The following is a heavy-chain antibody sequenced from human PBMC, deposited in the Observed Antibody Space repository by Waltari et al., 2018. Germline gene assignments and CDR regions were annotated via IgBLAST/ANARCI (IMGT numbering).Heavy chain of an antibody. D-gene: IGHD6-13*01. Sequence: QVQLQQWGAGLLKPSETLSLTCAVYGGSFSGYYWSWIRQPPGKGLGWIGEINHIGSTTYNTALKSRVTIAVDRAKNQFALKLSAVTAADTAVYYGARGANRTDSSSWYGGRIFDYWGQGTLVTVSS. CDR1: GGSFSGYY. CDR2: INHIGST. V-gene: IGHV4-34*01. J-gene: IGHJ4*02. CDR3: ARGANRTDSSSWYGGRIFDY.